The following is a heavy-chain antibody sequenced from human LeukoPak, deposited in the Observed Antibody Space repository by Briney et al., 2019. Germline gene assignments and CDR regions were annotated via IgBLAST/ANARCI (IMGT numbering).Heavy chain of an antibody. J-gene: IGHJ4*02. V-gene: IGHV4-39*07. Sequence: SETLSLTCTVSGGSISSSSYYWGWIRQPPGKGLEWIGSIYYSGSTYYNPSLKSRVTISVDTSKNQFSLKLSSVTAADTAVYYCARDGSYSTLFDYWGQGTLVTVSS. CDR1: GGSISSSSYY. CDR2: IYYSGST. CDR3: ARDGSYSTLFDY. D-gene: IGHD1-26*01.